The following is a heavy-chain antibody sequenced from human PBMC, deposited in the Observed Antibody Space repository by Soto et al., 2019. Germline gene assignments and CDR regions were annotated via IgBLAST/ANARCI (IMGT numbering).Heavy chain of an antibody. CDR2: IYPSDSTT. V-gene: IGHV5-51*01. J-gene: IGHJ5*02. Sequence: GESLKISCKGSGYSLTNYWIAWVRQMPGKGLEYMGIIYPSDSTTRYSPSFQGQVTISADKSISTAYLQWNSLKASDTAMYYCARHGFYGDYSSNYFDPWGQGTLVTVSS. CDR3: ARHGFYGDYSSNYFDP. CDR1: GYSLTNYW. D-gene: IGHD4-17*01.